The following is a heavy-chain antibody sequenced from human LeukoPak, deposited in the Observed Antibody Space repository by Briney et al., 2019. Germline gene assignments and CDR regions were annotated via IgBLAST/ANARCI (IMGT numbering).Heavy chain of an antibody. CDR1: GGSISSGDYY. CDR2: IYYSGDT. D-gene: IGHD4-17*01. CDR3: ARDYGNNWFDP. J-gene: IGHJ5*02. Sequence: PSETLSLTCTVSGGSISSGDYYWSWIRQHPGKGLEWIGYIYYSGDTYYNPSLRSRVSISLDTSKNQFPLKLSSVTAADTAMYYCARDYGNNWFDPWGQGTLVTVSA. V-gene: IGHV4-31*03.